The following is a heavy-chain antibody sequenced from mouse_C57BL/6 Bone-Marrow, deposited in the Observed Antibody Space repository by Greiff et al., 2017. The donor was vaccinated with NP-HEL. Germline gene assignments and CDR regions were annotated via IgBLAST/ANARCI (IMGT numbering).Heavy chain of an antibody. J-gene: IGHJ3*01. V-gene: IGHV1-81*01. Sequence: VQLQQSGAELARPGASVKLSCKASGYTFTSYGISWVKQRTGQGLEWIGEIYPRSGNTYYNEKFKGKATLTADKSSSTAYMELRSLTSEDSAVYFCARSYGGVAYWGQGTLVTVSA. CDR3: ARSYGGVAY. CDR1: GYTFTSYG. CDR2: IYPRSGNT. D-gene: IGHD1-1*01.